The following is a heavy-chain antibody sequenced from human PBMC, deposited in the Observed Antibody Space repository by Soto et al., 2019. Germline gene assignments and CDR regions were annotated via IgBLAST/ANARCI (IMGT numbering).Heavy chain of an antibody. V-gene: IGHV1-24*01. D-gene: IGHD4-17*01. CDR1: GYTLTELS. J-gene: IGHJ4*02. Sequence: ASVKVSCKVSGYTLTELSMHWVRQAPGKGLEWMGGFDPEDGETIYAQKFQGRVTMAEDTSTDTAYMELSSLRSEDTAVYYCATRTTVTTSPGYFDYWGQGTLVTVSS. CDR3: ATRTTVTTSPGYFDY. CDR2: FDPEDGET.